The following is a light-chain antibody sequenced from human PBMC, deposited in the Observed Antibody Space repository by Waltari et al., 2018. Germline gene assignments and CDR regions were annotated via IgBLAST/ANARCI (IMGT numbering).Light chain of an antibody. Sequence: DIQMSQSPSSLSASVGDSVTITCRASQTISSSLNWYQQKPGKAPNLLIYGASTLQSGVPSRFSGSGSGTDFTLTISSLQPEDFATYFCQQSYSTPPYTFGQGTTLEIK. CDR3: QQSYSTPPYT. CDR1: QTISSS. J-gene: IGKJ2*01. CDR2: GAS. V-gene: IGKV1-39*01.